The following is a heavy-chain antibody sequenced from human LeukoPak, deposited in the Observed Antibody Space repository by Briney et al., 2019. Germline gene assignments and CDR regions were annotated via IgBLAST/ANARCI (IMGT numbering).Heavy chain of an antibody. Sequence: ASVKVSCKASGYTFTSYGISWVRQAPGQGLEWMGWISAYNGNTNYAQKFQGRVTMTEDTSTDTAYMELSSLRSEDTAVYYCATSGEYSSPLDYWGQGTLVTVSS. CDR2: ISAYNGNT. CDR1: GYTFTSYG. CDR3: ATSGEYSSPLDY. J-gene: IGHJ4*02. D-gene: IGHD6-6*01. V-gene: IGHV1-18*01.